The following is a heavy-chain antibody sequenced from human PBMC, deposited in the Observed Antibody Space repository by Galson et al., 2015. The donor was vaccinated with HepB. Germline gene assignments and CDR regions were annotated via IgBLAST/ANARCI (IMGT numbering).Heavy chain of an antibody. CDR3: AKDPYLYSALAGTMAGFDY. D-gene: IGHD6-19*01. V-gene: IGHV3-30*18. CDR2: ISYDGSFR. J-gene: IGHJ4*02. Sequence: SLRLSCASSGFSFSNYAIHWVRQAPGKGLEWMAVISYDGSFRSYSDSVKGRFTISRDNSKNTLYLQMNSLRAEDTALYYCAKDPYLYSALAGTMAGFDYWGQGTLVTVSS. CDR1: GFSFSNYA.